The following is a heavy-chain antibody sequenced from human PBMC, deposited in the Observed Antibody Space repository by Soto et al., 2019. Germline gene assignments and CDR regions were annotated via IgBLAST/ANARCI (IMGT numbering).Heavy chain of an antibody. CDR2: ISSSSSTI. CDR1: GFTFSSYS. CDR3: ASLPKDVVVVAARSGGFDP. V-gene: IGHV3-48*01. D-gene: IGHD2-15*01. J-gene: IGHJ5*02. Sequence: EVQLVESGGGLVQPGGSLRLSCAASGFTFSSYSMNWVRQAPGKGLEWVSYISSSSSTIYYADAVKGRFTISRDNAKNSLYLQMNSLRAEDTDVYYCASLPKDVVVVAARSGGFDPWGQGTLVTVSS.